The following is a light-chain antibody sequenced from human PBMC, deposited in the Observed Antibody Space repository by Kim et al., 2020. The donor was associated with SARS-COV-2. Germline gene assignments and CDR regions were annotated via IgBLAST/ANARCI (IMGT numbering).Light chain of an antibody. CDR1: SLRSYY. Sequence: ALGQTVRITCQGDSLRSYYASWYQQKPGQAPVLVIYGKNNRPSGIPDRFSGSYSGNTASLTITGAQAVDEADYYCNSRDSSGNHWVFGGGTKLTVL. V-gene: IGLV3-19*01. CDR2: GKN. CDR3: NSRDSSGNHWV. J-gene: IGLJ3*02.